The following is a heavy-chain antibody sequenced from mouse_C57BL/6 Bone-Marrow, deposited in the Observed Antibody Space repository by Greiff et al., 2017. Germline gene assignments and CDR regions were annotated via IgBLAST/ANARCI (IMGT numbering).Heavy chain of an antibody. Sequence: EVQGVESGPELVKPGASVKMSCKASGYTFTDYNMHWVKQSHGKSLEWIGYINPNNGGTSYNQKFKGKATLTVNKSSSTAYMELRSLTSEDSAVYYCARCYGSLWYFDVWGTGTTVTVSS. CDR2: INPNNGGT. CDR1: GYTFTDYN. J-gene: IGHJ1*03. CDR3: ARCYGSLWYFDV. D-gene: IGHD1-1*01. V-gene: IGHV1-22*01.